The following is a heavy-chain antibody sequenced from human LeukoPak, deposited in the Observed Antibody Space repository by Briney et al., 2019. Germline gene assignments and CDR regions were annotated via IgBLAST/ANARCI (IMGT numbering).Heavy chain of an antibody. CDR2: IKQDGSEK. CDR3: ARAGNSPHSYFDWSVKGYYYYGMDV. CDR1: GFTFSSYW. J-gene: IGHJ6*02. D-gene: IGHD3-9*01. Sequence: PGGSLRLSCAASGFTFSSYWMSWVRQAPGKGLEWVANIKQDGSEKYYVDSVKGRFTISRDNAKNSLYLQMNSLRAEDTAVYYCARAGNSPHSYFDWSVKGYYYYGMDVWGQGTTVTVSS. V-gene: IGHV3-7*01.